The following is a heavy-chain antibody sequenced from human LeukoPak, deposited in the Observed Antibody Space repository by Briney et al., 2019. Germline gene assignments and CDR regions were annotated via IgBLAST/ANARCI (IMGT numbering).Heavy chain of an antibody. Sequence: GGSLRLSCAASGFTFSSSAMSWVRQAPGKGLEWVSSISSSSGYIYYADSLEGRFTISRDNAENSLYLQMNSLRAEDTALYYCARGTPTTRDFDSWGQGTLVTVSS. J-gene: IGHJ4*02. V-gene: IGHV3-21*01. D-gene: IGHD4-11*01. CDR1: GFTFSSSA. CDR3: ARGTPTTRDFDS. CDR2: ISSSSGYI.